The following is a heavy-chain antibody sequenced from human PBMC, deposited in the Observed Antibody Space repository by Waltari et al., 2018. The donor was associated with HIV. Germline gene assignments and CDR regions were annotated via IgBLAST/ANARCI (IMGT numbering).Heavy chain of an antibody. CDR2: IYDSGST. J-gene: IGHJ4*02. V-gene: IGHV4-59*11. CDR3: ARDFPFSHYYGSGSYFGSDY. D-gene: IGHD3-10*01. Sequence: QVQLQESGPGLVKPSETLLLTCTVSGGSISSHYWSWIRQPPGKGLECIGYIYDSGSTNYNPALKSRVTIAVDTSKKQISLKLSSGTAADTAVYYCARDFPFSHYYGSGSYFGSDYWGQGTQVTVSS. CDR1: GGSISSHY.